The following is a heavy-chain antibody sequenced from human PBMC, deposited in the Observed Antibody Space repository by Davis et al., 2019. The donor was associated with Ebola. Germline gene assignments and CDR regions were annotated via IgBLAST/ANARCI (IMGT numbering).Heavy chain of an antibody. Sequence: GGSLRLSCAASGFTFSSYGMHWVRQAPGKGLEWVAVIWYDGSNKYYADSVKGRFTISRDNSKNTLYLQMNSLRAEDTAVYYCARDSFITPFDYWGQGTLVTVSS. D-gene: IGHD3-22*01. CDR1: GFTFSSYG. CDR2: IWYDGSNK. J-gene: IGHJ4*02. V-gene: IGHV3-33*01. CDR3: ARDSFITPFDY.